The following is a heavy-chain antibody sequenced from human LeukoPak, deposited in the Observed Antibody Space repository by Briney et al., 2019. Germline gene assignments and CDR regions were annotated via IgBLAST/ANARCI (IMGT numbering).Heavy chain of an antibody. CDR3: ARSVVVPAAHQKYYDY. CDR2: INHSGST. V-gene: IGHV4-34*01. J-gene: IGHJ4*02. Sequence: PGGSLRLSCPASGFTLSSYAMHWVRQAPGKGLEWIGHINHSGSTIYNPSLKSRVTISVDTSKNLFSLKLSSVTAADTAVYYCARSVVVPAAHQKYYDYWGQGSLVTVSS. D-gene: IGHD2-2*01. CDR1: GFTLSSYA.